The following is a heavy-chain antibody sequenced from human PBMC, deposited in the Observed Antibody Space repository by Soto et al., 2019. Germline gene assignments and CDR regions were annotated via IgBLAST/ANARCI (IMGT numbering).Heavy chain of an antibody. Sequence: EVQLLESGGGLVQPGGSLRLSCAASGFTFSAYAMGWVRQAPGKGLEWVSTIHGGGGSTHYADSVKGRFTISRDDSKKTLHAQMVSLRAEDTAVFYCSKFEGHPLEYWYLEFWGRGTLVTVSS. V-gene: IGHV3-23*01. CDR3: SKFEGHPLEYWYLEF. J-gene: IGHJ2*01. CDR2: IHGGGGST. CDR1: GFTFSAYA. D-gene: IGHD1-1*01.